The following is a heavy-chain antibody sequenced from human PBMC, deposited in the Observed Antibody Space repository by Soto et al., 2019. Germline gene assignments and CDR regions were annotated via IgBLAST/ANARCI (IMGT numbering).Heavy chain of an antibody. CDR2: ISSSSSYT. D-gene: IGHD3-10*01. V-gene: IGHV3-11*06. CDR1: GFTFSDYY. J-gene: IGHJ4*02. CDR3: ARGSTDSYPGSRIFDF. Sequence: GGSLRLSCAASGFTFSDYYMSWIRQAPGKGLEWVSYISSSSSYTNYADSVKGRFTISRDNAKNSLYLQMNSLRAEDTAVYYCARGSTDSYPGSRIFDFWGRGTLVTVSS.